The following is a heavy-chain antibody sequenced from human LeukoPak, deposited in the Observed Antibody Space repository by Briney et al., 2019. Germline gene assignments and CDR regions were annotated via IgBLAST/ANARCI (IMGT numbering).Heavy chain of an antibody. CDR3: ARDYRYYDSSGYYSFDY. D-gene: IGHD3-22*01. CDR2: ISGNSKTI. J-gene: IGHJ4*02. V-gene: IGHV3-48*02. Sequence: GGSLRLSCAASGFTFTDAWMNRVRQAPGKGLEWVSYISGNSKTIYYADSVKGRFTISRDNAKNSLYLQMNSLRDEDTAVYYCARDYRYYDSSGYYSFDYWGQGTLVTVSS. CDR1: GFTFTDAW.